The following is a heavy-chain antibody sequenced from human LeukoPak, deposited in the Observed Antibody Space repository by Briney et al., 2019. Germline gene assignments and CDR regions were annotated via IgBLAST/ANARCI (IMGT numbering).Heavy chain of an antibody. CDR3: ARVGDSSGYENWFDP. D-gene: IGHD3-22*01. Sequence: TSETLSLTCTVSGGSISSHYWSWIRQPAGKGLEWIGRIYTSGSTNYNPSLESRVTMSVDTSSNQFSLKLSSVTAADTAVYYCARVGDSSGYENWFDPWGQGTLVTVSS. CDR1: GGSISSHY. J-gene: IGHJ5*02. CDR2: IYTSGST. V-gene: IGHV4-4*07.